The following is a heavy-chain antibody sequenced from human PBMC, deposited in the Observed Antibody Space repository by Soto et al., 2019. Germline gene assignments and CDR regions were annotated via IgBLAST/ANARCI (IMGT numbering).Heavy chain of an antibody. CDR3: ATNEAYYYYYAMDV. J-gene: IGHJ6*02. Sequence: EVQLLESGGGLVQPGGSLRLSCAASGFTFSNYAMTWVRQAPGKGLEWVSGISGGGGSTYYADSVKGRFTISRDTSKNTLKLQMNSLRAGDTAMYYCATNEAYYYYYAMDVWGQGTTVTVSS. CDR1: GFTFSNYA. V-gene: IGHV3-23*01. CDR2: ISGGGGST.